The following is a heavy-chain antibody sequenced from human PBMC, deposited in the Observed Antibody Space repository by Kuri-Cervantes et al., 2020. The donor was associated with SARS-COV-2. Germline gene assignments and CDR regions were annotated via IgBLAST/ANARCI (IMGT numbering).Heavy chain of an antibody. CDR1: GGSISSSSYY. J-gene: IGHJ4*02. D-gene: IGHD5-18*01. Sequence: GSLRLSCTVSGGSISSSSYYWGWIRQPPGKGLEWIGSIYYSGSTYYNPSLKSRVTISVDTSKNRFSLKLSSVTAADTAVYYCASQVDTAMAFDYWGQGTLVTVSS. CDR3: ASQVDTAMAFDY. CDR2: IYYSGST. V-gene: IGHV4-39*01.